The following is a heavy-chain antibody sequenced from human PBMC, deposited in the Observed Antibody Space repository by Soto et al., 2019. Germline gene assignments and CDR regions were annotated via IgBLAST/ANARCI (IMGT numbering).Heavy chain of an antibody. CDR3: ARVMDTHSGRDLDI. D-gene: IGHD1-26*01. J-gene: IGHJ3*02. V-gene: IGHV1-2*02. CDR1: GYIFTDYY. Sequence: ASVKVSCKASGYIFTDYYIHWVRQAPGQGLEWMGWINPNTGGTNYAQKFQDRLTLTRDTSISTAYMELSRLTSDDRAVYYCARVMDTHSGRDLDIWGHGTMVTVSS. CDR2: INPNTGGT.